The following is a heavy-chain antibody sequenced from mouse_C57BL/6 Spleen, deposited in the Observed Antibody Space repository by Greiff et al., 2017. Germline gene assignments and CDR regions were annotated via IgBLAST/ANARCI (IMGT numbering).Heavy chain of an antibody. D-gene: IGHD1-3*01. CDR2: INPGSGGT. J-gene: IGHJ2*01. CDR3: ARQAVGEDYFCY. CDR1: GYAFTNYL. V-gene: IGHV1-54*01. Sequence: LVESGAELVRPGTSVKVSCKASGYAFTNYLIEWVKQRPGQGLEWIGVINPGSGGTNYNEKFKGKATLTADKSSSTAYVQLRSLTSEASAVYFCARQAVGEDYFCYWGQGTTLTVSS.